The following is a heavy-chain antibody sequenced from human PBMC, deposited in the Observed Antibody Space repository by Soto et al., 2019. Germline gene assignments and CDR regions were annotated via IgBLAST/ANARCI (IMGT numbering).Heavy chain of an antibody. D-gene: IGHD4-17*01. CDR3: AHSLAASTSGDSDPPNSFDY. CDR1: GFSLSTSGVG. CDR2: IYWDDDK. Sequence: QITLKESGPTLVKPTQTLTLTCTFSGFSLSTSGVGVGWIRQPPGKALEWLALIYWDDDKRYSPSLKSRLTITKDTSKHQVVLTMTNMDPVDTATYYCAHSLAASTSGDSDPPNSFDYWGQGTLVTVSS. J-gene: IGHJ4*02. V-gene: IGHV2-5*02.